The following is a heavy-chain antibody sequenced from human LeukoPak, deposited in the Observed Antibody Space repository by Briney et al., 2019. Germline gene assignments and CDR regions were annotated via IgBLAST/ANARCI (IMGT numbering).Heavy chain of an antibody. Sequence: ASVKVSCKASGYTFTGYYMHWVRQAPGQRLEWMGWINPNSGGTNYAQKFQGSVTMTRDTSISTAYMELSRLRSDDTAVYYCARVEDDSSGYYYVGYYFDYWGQGTLVTVSS. CDR1: GYTFTGYY. CDR2: INPNSGGT. J-gene: IGHJ4*02. CDR3: ARVEDDSSGYYYVGYYFDY. D-gene: IGHD3-22*01. V-gene: IGHV1-2*02.